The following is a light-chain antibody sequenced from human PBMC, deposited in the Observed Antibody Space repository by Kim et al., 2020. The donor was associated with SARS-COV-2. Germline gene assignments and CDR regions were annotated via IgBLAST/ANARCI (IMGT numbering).Light chain of an antibody. J-gene: IGKJ4*01. CDR1: QSVSSN. CDR3: QQYNNWPPVT. CDR2: GAS. V-gene: IGKV3-15*01. Sequence: EIVMTQSPATLSVSPGESATLSCRASQSVSSNLAWYQYKVGQAPRLLIYGASTRATGIPARFSGSGSGIEFTLTISSLQSEDFAVYYCQQYNNWPPVTFGGGTKVDIK.